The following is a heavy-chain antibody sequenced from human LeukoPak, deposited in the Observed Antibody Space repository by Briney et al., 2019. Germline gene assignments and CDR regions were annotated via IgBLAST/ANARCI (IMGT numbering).Heavy chain of an antibody. Sequence: GGSLRLSCAASGFTVSSNYMSWVRQAPGKGLEWVSVIYSGGSTYYADSVKGRFTISRDNSKNTLYLQMNSLRAEDTAVYYCARGKNYYDSSGYAFDYWGQEILVTVSS. CDR3: ARGKNYYDSSGYAFDY. V-gene: IGHV3-53*01. D-gene: IGHD3-22*01. J-gene: IGHJ4*02. CDR2: IYSGGST. CDR1: GFTVSSNY.